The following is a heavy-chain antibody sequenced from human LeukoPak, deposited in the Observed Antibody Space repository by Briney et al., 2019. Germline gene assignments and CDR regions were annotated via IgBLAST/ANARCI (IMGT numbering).Heavy chain of an antibody. CDR1: GFTVSSNY. V-gene: IGHV3-53*01. Sequence: GGSLRLSCAVSGFTVSSNYMSWVRQAPGKGLEWVSLNYSGGNTYYADSVKGRFTISRDNSKNTLYLQMNSLRAEDTAVYYCARRGSSNWLFDYWGQGTLVTVSS. CDR3: ARRGSSNWLFDY. D-gene: IGHD6-13*01. CDR2: NYSGGNT. J-gene: IGHJ4*02.